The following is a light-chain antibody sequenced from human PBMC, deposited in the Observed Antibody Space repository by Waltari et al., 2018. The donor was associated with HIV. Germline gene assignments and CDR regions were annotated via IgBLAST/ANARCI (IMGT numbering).Light chain of an antibody. J-gene: IGKJ5*01. CDR2: EVS. CDR1: QSLLHSDGNTY. Sequence: DIVMTQTPLSMSVPPGRPASISCMSTQSLLHSDGNTYLYWYLQKAGQPPQLLIYEVSNRFYGVPDRFSGSGSGTYFTLKISRVEAEDVGVYYCMQSTQLPITFGQGTRLEIK. CDR3: MQSTQLPIT. V-gene: IGKV2D-29*01.